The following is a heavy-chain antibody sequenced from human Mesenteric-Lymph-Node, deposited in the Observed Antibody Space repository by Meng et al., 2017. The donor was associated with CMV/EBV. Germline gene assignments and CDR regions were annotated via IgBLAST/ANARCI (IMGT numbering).Heavy chain of an antibody. D-gene: IGHD3-10*01. CDR1: GGSVSHGDHS. J-gene: IGHJ4*02. V-gene: IGHV4-30-2*01. CDR3: ANDYGSGSYRFDY. Sequence: VSGGSVSHGDHSWSWVRQPPGRGLGLLGYIFYTGSTYYNPSLKGRVTMSMDRSKNQFSLKLTSVTAADTAVYYCANDYGSGSYRFDYWGQGTLVTVSS. CDR2: IFYTGST.